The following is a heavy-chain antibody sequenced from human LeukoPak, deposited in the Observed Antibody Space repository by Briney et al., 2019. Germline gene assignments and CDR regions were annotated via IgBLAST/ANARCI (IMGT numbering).Heavy chain of an antibody. CDR3: ARGGYDLDY. Sequence: AASLQVSCKASGYSFTDYYIHWVRQAPGQGLEWMGWINPFSGGTKYAQKFQGCVTMTRGTSISTAYMELSRLTSDDTAVYYCARGGYDLDYWGQGTLVTVSS. CDR1: GYSFTDYY. CDR2: INPFSGGT. D-gene: IGHD3-22*01. V-gene: IGHV1-2*04. J-gene: IGHJ4*02.